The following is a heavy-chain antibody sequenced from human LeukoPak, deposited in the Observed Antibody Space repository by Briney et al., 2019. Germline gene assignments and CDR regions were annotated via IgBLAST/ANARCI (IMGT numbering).Heavy chain of an antibody. CDR2: INPNSGGT. Sequence: ASVKVSCKASGYTFTGYYMHWVRQVPGQGLEWMGRINPNSGGTNYAQKFQGRVTMIRDTSISTAYMELSRLRSDDTAVYYCASAFAISYYYYGMDVWGQGTTVTVSS. V-gene: IGHV1-2*06. CDR3: ASAFAISYYYYGMDV. CDR1: GYTFTGYY. D-gene: IGHD3-9*01. J-gene: IGHJ6*02.